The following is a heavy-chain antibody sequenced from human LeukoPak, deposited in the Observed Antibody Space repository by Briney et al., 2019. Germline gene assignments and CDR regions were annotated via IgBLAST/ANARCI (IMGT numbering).Heavy chain of an antibody. CDR3: ARDSGYSYGPFDY. CDR2: ISSSGSTI. J-gene: IGHJ4*02. D-gene: IGHD5-18*01. V-gene: IGHV3-11*01. Sequence: GGSLRLSCAASGFTFSEYYMSWIRQAPGKGLEWVSYISSSGSTIYYADSVKGRFTVSRDNAKNSLYLQMNSLRAEDTAVYYCARDSGYSYGPFDYWGQGTLVTVSS. CDR1: GFTFSEYY.